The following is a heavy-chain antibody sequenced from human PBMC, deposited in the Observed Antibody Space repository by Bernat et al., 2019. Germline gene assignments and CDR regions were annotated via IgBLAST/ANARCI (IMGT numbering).Heavy chain of an antibody. J-gene: IGHJ4*02. V-gene: IGHV4-4*02. CDR2: IFHSGNT. CDR1: GGFISSNNW. Sequence: QVQLQESGPGLVKPSGTLSLTCAVSGGFISSNNWWSWVRQPPGKGLEWIGEIFHSGNTNYNPSLKNRISISVDTSKNQFSLKLSSVTAADTAVYYCASSMGRHVYWGPGTLVTVSS. CDR3: ASSMGRHVY.